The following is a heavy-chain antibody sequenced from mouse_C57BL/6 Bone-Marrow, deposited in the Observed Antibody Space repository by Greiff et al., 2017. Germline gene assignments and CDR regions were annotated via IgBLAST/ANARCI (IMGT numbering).Heavy chain of an antibody. CDR1: GYTFTSYW. J-gene: IGHJ3*01. Sequence: QVQLQQPGAELVKPGASVKLSCKASGYTFTSYWMQWVKQRPGQGLEWIGEIDPSDSYTNYNQKFKGKATLTVDTSTSTAYVQLSSLTSEDSAVYYCARGGSGGFAYWGQGTLVTVSA. CDR2: IDPSDSYT. V-gene: IGHV1-50*01. CDR3: ARGGSGGFAY. D-gene: IGHD1-1*01.